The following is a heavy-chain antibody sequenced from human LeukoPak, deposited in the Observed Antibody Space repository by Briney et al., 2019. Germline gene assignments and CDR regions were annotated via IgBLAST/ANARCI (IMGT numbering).Heavy chain of an antibody. D-gene: IGHD5-18*01. CDR3: ARDGGSGNSIGYKGCYYYGMDV. CDR1: GFTVNNTR. Sequence: QPGGSLTLSCAASGFTVNNTRKSWVRHAPEKGLEWVSFIYNCDYAYYADSVKGRFTSSRDSSKHTVHLKMSSLRAEDAAVYYCARDGGSGNSIGYKGCYYYGMDVWGQGTTVTVSS. J-gene: IGHJ6*02. CDR2: IYNCDYA. V-gene: IGHV3-66*01.